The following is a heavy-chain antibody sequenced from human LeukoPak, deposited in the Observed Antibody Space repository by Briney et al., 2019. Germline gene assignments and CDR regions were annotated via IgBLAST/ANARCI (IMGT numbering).Heavy chain of an antibody. V-gene: IGHV3-30*18. J-gene: IGHJ3*02. CDR1: GFTFSSYG. CDR3: AKGKGYDSSGYYFGDAFDI. CDR2: ISYDGSNK. Sequence: GGSLRLSCAASGFTFSSYGMHWVRQAPGKGLEWVAVISYDGSNKYYADSVKGRFTISRDNSKNTLYLQMNSLRAEDTAVYYCAKGKGYDSSGYYFGDAFDIWGQGTMVTVSS. D-gene: IGHD3-22*01.